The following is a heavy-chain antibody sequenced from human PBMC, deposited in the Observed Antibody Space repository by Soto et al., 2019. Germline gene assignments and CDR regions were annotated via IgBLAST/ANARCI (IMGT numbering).Heavy chain of an antibody. V-gene: IGHV3-30*18. CDR2: ISYDGSNK. CDR3: ANVQQLSRAAVDY. Sequence: VGSLRLSCAASGFTFSSYGMHWVRQAPGKGLEWVAVISYDGSNKYYADSVKGRFTISRDNSKNTLYLQMNSLRAEDTAVYYCANVQQLSRAAVDYWGQGTLVTVS. D-gene: IGHD6-13*01. J-gene: IGHJ4*02. CDR1: GFTFSSYG.